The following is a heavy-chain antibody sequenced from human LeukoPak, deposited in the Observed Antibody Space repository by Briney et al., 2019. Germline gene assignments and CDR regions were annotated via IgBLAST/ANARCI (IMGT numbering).Heavy chain of an antibody. V-gene: IGHV1-46*01. CDR3: AREASRYGMIVVVITEYYFDY. CDR1: GYTFASYY. Sequence: ASVKVSCKASGYTFASYYMHWVRQAPGQGLEWTGIINPSGGSTSYAQKFQGRVTMTRDTSTSTVYMELSSLRSEDTAVYYCAREASRYGMIVVVITEYYFDYWGQGTLVTVSS. J-gene: IGHJ4*02. D-gene: IGHD3-22*01. CDR2: INPSGGST.